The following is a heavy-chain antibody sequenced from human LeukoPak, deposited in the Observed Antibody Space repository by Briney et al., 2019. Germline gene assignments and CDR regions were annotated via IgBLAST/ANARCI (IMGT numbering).Heavy chain of an antibody. CDR3: ARVLNGDYSFDY. CDR1: GGSFSGYY. J-gene: IGHJ4*02. CDR2: INHSGST. V-gene: IGHV4-34*01. D-gene: IGHD4-17*01. Sequence: SETLSLTCAVYGGSFSGYYWSWIRQPPGKGLEWIGEINHSGSTNYNPSLKSRVTISVDTSKNQFSLKLSSVTAADTAVYYCARVLNGDYSFDYWGQGTLVTVSS.